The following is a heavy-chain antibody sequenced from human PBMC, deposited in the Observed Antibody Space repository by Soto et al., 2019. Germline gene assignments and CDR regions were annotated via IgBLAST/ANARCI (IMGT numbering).Heavy chain of an antibody. CDR3: AINGGNPTRDYYYGMDV. Sequence: WETLSLTCTVSGGSISSYYWSWIRQPAGKGLEWIGRIYTSGSTNYNPSLKSRVTMSVDTSKNQFSLKLSSVTAADTAVYYCAINGGNPTRDYYYGMDVWGQGTAVTVSS. D-gene: IGHD2-15*01. CDR2: IYTSGST. CDR1: GGSISSYY. J-gene: IGHJ6*02. V-gene: IGHV4-4*07.